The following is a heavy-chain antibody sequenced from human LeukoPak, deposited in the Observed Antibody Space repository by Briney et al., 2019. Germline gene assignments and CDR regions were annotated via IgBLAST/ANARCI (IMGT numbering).Heavy chain of an antibody. V-gene: IGHV4-61*01. CDR1: GGSVSSGSYY. Sequence: PSETLSLTCTVSGGSVSSGSYYWSWIRQPPGKGLEWIGYIYYSGSTNYNPSLKSRVTISVDTSKNQFSLKLSYVTAADKAVYYCARMYYYGSGSYWYYFDYWGQGTLVTVSS. CDR3: ARMYYYGSGSYWYYFDY. J-gene: IGHJ4*02. D-gene: IGHD3-10*01. CDR2: IYYSGST.